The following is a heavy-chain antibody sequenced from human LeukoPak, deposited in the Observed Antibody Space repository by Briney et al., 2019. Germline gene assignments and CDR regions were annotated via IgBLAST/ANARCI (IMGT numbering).Heavy chain of an antibody. Sequence: MSSETLSLTCAVYGGSFSGYYWSWIRQPPGKGLEWIGEINHSGSTNYNPSLKSRVTISVDTSKNQFSLKLSSVTAADTAVYYCAGLGRTYYDFWSGPWGQGTLVTVSS. J-gene: IGHJ5*02. D-gene: IGHD3-3*01. CDR1: GGSFSGYY. CDR2: INHSGST. V-gene: IGHV4-34*01. CDR3: AGLGRTYYDFWSGP.